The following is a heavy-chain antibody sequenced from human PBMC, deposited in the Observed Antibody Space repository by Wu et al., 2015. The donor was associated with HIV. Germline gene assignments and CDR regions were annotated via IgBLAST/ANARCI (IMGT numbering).Heavy chain of an antibody. Sequence: QVQLVQSGAEVKKPGASVKVSCKASGYTFTSYYMHWVRQAPGQGLEWMGIINPSGGSTSYAQKFQGRVTMTRDTSTSTVYMEPSSLRSEDTAVYYCARGAYSSGWYMDGYFDYWGQGTLVTVSS. CDR3: ARGAYSSGWYMDGYFDY. J-gene: IGHJ4*02. CDR2: INPSGGST. V-gene: IGHV1-46*01. D-gene: IGHD6-19*01. CDR1: GYTFTSYY.